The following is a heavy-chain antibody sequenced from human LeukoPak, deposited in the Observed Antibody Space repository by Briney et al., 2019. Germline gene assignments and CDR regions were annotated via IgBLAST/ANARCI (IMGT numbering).Heavy chain of an antibody. Sequence: SETLSLTCAVYGGSFSGYYWSWIRQPPGKGLEWIGEINHSGSTTYNPSLKSRVTISVDTSKNQFSLKLSSVTAADTAVHYCAKGYCSSTSCYWFDPWGQGTLVTVSS. CDR1: GGSFSGYY. CDR2: INHSGST. J-gene: IGHJ5*02. CDR3: AKGYCSSTSCYWFDP. D-gene: IGHD2-2*01. V-gene: IGHV4-34*01.